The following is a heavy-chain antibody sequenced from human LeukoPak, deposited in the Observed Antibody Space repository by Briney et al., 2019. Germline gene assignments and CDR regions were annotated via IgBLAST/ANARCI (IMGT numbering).Heavy chain of an antibody. D-gene: IGHD5-24*01. J-gene: IGHJ4*02. Sequence: NPSETLSLTCAVYGGSFSGYYWSWIRQPPGRGLEWIGESIDTGSTNYNPSLKSRVTVSVDTSKNQFSLKLTSVAAADTAVYYCARRVRFGDGWIFDYWGRGIPVTVSS. CDR3: ARRVRFGDGWIFDY. V-gene: IGHV4-34*12. CDR2: SIDTGST. CDR1: GGSFSGYY.